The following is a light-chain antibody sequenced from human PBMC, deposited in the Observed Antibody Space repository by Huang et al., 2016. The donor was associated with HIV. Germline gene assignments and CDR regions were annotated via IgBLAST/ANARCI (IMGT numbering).Light chain of an antibody. CDR1: QSVSSD. Sequence: EIVLTQSPATLSLSPGERATLSCRASQSVSSDVAWYQQKPGQAHRLLIYDASNRATGIPARFSGSGSGTDFTLTISSLEAEDFAVYYCQQRSNWPRTFGQGTKVEIK. J-gene: IGKJ1*01. V-gene: IGKV3-11*01. CDR2: DAS. CDR3: QQRSNWPRT.